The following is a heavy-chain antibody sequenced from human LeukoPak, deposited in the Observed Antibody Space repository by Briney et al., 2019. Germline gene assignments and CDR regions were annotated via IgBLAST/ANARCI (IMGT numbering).Heavy chain of an antibody. Sequence: GGSLRLSCAASGFTFSTYAMNWVRQAPGEGLKLVSCITGDSAYIYYADSVKGRFTISRDNAKNSLYLQMNSLRAEDTAVYYCARYGVSSSTSYIDFWGQGTLVTVSS. CDR3: ARYGVSSSTSYIDF. D-gene: IGHD2-2*01. CDR2: ITGDSAYI. V-gene: IGHV3-21*01. J-gene: IGHJ4*02. CDR1: GFTFSTYA.